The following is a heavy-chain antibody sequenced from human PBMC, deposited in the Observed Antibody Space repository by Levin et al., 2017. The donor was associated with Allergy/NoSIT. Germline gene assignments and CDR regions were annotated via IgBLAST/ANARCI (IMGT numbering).Heavy chain of an antibody. CDR2: IKSKADGGTT. V-gene: IGHV3-15*01. Sequence: GGSLRLSCAASGITFSNAWLSWARQAPGKGLEWVGRIKSKADGGTTEYAAPVKGRFTISRDDSKNTLYLQMNSLKTEDTAVYFCTTYSSSWYYFDYWGQGTLVTVSS. D-gene: IGHD6-13*01. J-gene: IGHJ4*02. CDR3: TTYSSSWYYFDY. CDR1: GITFSNAW.